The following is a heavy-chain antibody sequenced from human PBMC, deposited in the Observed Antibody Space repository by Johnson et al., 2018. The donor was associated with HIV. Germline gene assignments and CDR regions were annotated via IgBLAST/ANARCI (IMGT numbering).Heavy chain of an antibody. CDR1: GFTFDDYG. CDR3: ARQNYYDGSGQGGGPDC. D-gene: IGHD3-22*01. V-gene: IGHV3-20*04. CDR2: INWNGGST. J-gene: IGHJ3*01. Sequence: VQLVESGGGLVQPGGSLRLSCAASGFTFDDYGMSWVRQAPGKGLEWVSGINWNGGSTGYADSVKGRFTISRDNTKNSLYMQMNRLRAEDTALYYCARQNYYDGSGQGGGPDCWGQGTMVTVS.